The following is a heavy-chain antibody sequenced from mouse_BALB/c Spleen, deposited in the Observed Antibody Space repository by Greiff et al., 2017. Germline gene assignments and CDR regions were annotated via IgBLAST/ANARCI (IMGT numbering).Heavy chain of an antibody. CDR3: ARSPYYYGSSPFAY. Sequence: VKLQESGAELARPGASVKLSCKASGYTFTSYWMQWVKQRPGQGLEWIGAIYPGDGDTRYTQKFKGKATLTADKSSSTAYMQLSSLASEDSAVYYCARSPYYYGSSPFAYWGQGTLVTVSA. D-gene: IGHD1-1*01. J-gene: IGHJ3*01. CDR2: IYPGDGDT. CDR1: GYTFTSYW. V-gene: IGHV1-87*01.